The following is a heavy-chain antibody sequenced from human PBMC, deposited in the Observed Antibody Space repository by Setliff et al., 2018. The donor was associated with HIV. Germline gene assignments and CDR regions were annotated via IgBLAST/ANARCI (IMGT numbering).Heavy chain of an antibody. J-gene: IGHJ3*02. CDR2: IYSSGST. V-gene: IGHV4-39*02. CDR1: GGPISNSNYF. CDR3: ARSFSGRYFWSGYYTGPDPKGENAFDI. Sequence: SETLSLTCTVSGGPISNSNYFWGWIRQPPGKGLEWIGRIYSSGSTYYQPSLQGRVSMSIDSSKNHFSLSLRYVTAAGTAVYYCARSFSGRYFWSGYYTGPDPKGENAFDIWGQGTMVTVSS. D-gene: IGHD3-3*01.